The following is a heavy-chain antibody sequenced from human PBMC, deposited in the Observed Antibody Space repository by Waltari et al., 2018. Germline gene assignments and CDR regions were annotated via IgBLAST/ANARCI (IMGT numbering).Heavy chain of an antibody. V-gene: IGHV3-11*04. CDR2: MSRSGSTI. J-gene: IGHJ3*02. Sequence: QVQLVESGGGLVKPGGSLRLSCAASGFPFSAYYIRWIRQAPGKGWEGVAYMSRSGSTINYADSGKGRVTISRDNAKNSLYLQMNSLRAEDTAVYYCARRKYSSSPDAFDIWGQGTMVTVSS. CDR1: GFPFSAYY. D-gene: IGHD6-6*01. CDR3: ARRKYSSSPDAFDI.